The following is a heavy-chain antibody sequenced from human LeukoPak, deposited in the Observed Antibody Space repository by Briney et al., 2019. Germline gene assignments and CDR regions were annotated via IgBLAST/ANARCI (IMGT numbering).Heavy chain of an antibody. J-gene: IGHJ4*02. Sequence: GTSLRLSCAASGFTFSNYGIHWLRQAPGEGLEWVAVIWYDGTNKYYADSVKDRFTISRDNSKNTLYLQMNSLRVEDTAVYYCARGRGTGTDYFDYWDQGTLVTVSS. CDR1: GFTFSNYG. D-gene: IGHD1/OR15-1a*01. CDR3: ARGRGTGTDYFDY. V-gene: IGHV3-33*01. CDR2: IWYDGTNK.